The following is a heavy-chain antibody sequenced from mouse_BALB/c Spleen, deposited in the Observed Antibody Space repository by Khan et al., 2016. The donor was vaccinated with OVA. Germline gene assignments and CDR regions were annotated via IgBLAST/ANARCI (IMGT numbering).Heavy chain of an antibody. V-gene: IGHV1-20*02. D-gene: IGHD1-1*01. J-gene: IGHJ2*01. Sequence: VQLKESGPELVKPRASVKISCKASGYSFTGYFMNWVMQSHGKSLEWIGRINPHIGETFYNQKFKDKATLTVDESSSTAHMELRSLASEDSAVYYCARIYRSDFDYWGQGTTLTVSS. CDR2: INPHIGET. CDR1: GYSFTGYF. CDR3: ARIYRSDFDY.